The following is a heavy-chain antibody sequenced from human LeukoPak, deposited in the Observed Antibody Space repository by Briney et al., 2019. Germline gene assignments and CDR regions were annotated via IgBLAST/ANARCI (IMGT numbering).Heavy chain of an antibody. CDR3: ARVLAATRDFDAFDI. V-gene: IGHV4-59*01. CDR1: GGSISSYY. J-gene: IGHJ3*02. Sequence: PSETLSLTCTVSGGSISSYYWSWIRQPPGKGLEWIGYIYYSGTTNYNPSLKSRVTISVDASKNQFSLKLSSVTAADTAVYYCARVLAATRDFDAFDIWGQGTMVTVSS. D-gene: IGHD2-15*01. CDR2: IYYSGTT.